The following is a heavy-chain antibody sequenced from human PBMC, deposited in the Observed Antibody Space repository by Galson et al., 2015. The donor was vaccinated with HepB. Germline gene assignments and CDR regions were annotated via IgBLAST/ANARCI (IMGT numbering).Heavy chain of an antibody. Sequence: SLRLSCAASGFTFSIFSMNWVRQAPGKGLVWVSSISTSGSYISYADSLKGRFTISRDNAKNSLSLQMDSLRAEDTAVYYCARDQGYCSGTSCPNWFDSWGQGTLVTVSS. J-gene: IGHJ5*01. CDR2: ISTSGSYI. D-gene: IGHD2-2*01. CDR3: ARDQGYCSGTSCPNWFDS. CDR1: GFTFSIFS. V-gene: IGHV3-21*01.